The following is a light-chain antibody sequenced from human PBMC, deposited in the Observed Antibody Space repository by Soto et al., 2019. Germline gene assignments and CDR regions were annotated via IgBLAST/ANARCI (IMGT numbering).Light chain of an antibody. Sequence: QSVLTQPPSVSGAPGQRVTMSCTGSSSNIGAGCDVHWYQHLPGTAPKLLIYGNTNRPSGVPDLFSGSKSGTSASLAITGLQAEDEADYYCQSYDTSLSGPVVFGGGTKLTVL. CDR1: SSNIGAGCD. CDR2: GNT. CDR3: QSYDTSLSGPVV. J-gene: IGLJ2*01. V-gene: IGLV1-40*01.